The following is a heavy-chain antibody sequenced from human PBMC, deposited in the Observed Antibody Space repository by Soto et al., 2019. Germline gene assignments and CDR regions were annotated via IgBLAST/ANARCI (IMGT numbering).Heavy chain of an antibody. CDR2: SYYSGST. Sequence: QVQLQESGPGLVKPSETLSLTCTVSGGSVSSGSYYWSWIRQPPGKGLEWIGYSYYSGSTNYNPSLKSRVTISVDTSKNQFSLKLTSVTAADTAVYYCARGQLVRTFDYWGQGTLVTVSS. D-gene: IGHD6-6*01. V-gene: IGHV4-61*01. CDR3: ARGQLVRTFDY. J-gene: IGHJ4*02. CDR1: GGSVSSGSYY.